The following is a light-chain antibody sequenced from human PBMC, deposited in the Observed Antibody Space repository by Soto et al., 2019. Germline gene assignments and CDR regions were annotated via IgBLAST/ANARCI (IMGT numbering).Light chain of an antibody. Sequence: QSVLTQPPSVSGAPGQRVTISCTGSSSNIGAGYNVHWYQQLPGTAPKVLIYGNNNRPSGVPDRFSGSKSGPSASLAITGLQAEDEADYYCQSYDTSLSGSVFGGGTQLTV. CDR1: SSNIGAGYN. CDR2: GNN. V-gene: IGLV1-40*01. J-gene: IGLJ3*02. CDR3: QSYDTSLSGSV.